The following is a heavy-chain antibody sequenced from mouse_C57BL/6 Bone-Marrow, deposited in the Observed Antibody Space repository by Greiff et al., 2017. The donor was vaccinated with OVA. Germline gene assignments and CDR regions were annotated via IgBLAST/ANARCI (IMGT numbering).Heavy chain of an antibody. J-gene: IGHJ4*01. V-gene: IGHV1-9*01. Sequence: VQLQQSGAELMKPGASVKLSCKATGYTFTGYWIEWVKQRPGHGLEWIGEILPGSGSHNYNEKFKGKATCTADTSSNTAYKQISSLTTENSTIYYCEREGGYYRDMDYWGKGTSVTVSS. CDR3: EREGGYYRDMDY. D-gene: IGHD2-3*01. CDR1: GYTFTGYW. CDR2: ILPGSGSH.